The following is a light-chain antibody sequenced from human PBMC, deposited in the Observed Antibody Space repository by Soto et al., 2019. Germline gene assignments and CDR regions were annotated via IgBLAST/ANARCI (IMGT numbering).Light chain of an antibody. V-gene: IGLV2-14*01. CDR1: SSDVGGYNY. CDR2: EVS. Sequence: QSALTQPASVSGSPGQSITISCTGTSSDVGGYNYVSWYQQHPGKAPKIMIYEVSNRPSGVSNRFSGSKSGNTASLTISGLQAEDEDDYYCSSYTSSSTLEVFGGGTKLTVL. J-gene: IGLJ3*02. CDR3: SSYTSSSTLEV.